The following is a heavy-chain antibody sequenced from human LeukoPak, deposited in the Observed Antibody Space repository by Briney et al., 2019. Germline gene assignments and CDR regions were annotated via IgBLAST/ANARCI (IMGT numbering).Heavy chain of an antibody. Sequence: GASVRVSCKASGYTFTNYYMHWVRQAPGQGLEWMGILNPSGGGTTYAQRFQGRVTMTRDTSTSTLYMELSSLNSEDTAVYYCAREGGVGNRSTDYWGQGTLVTVSS. J-gene: IGHJ4*02. CDR2: LNPSGGGT. D-gene: IGHD1-26*01. CDR3: AREGGVGNRSTDY. CDR1: GYTFTNYY. V-gene: IGHV1-46*01.